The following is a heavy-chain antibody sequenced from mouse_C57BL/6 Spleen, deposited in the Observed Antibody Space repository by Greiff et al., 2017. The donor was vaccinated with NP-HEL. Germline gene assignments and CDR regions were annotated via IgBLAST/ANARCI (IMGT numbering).Heavy chain of an antibody. D-gene: IGHD4-1*01. Sequence: DVKLVESGGGLVQPGGSLKLSCAASGFTFSDYYMYWVRQTPEKRLEWVAYISNGGGSTYYPDTVKGRFTISRDNAKNTLYLQMSRLKSEDTAMYYCARPGARPYWYFDVWGTGTTVTVSS. J-gene: IGHJ1*03. CDR2: ISNGGGST. CDR1: GFTFSDYY. CDR3: ARPGARPYWYFDV. V-gene: IGHV5-12*01.